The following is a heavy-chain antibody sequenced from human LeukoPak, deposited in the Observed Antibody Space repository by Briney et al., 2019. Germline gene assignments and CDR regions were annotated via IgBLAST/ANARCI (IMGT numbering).Heavy chain of an antibody. CDR2: ISGSGTTT. CDR3: ARDRVGSTVFDY. Sequence: GGSLRLSCAASGFIFSSYAMTWVRQAPGRGLEWLSTISGSGTTTYYVDSVKGRFTISRDNAKNSLYLQMNSLRAEDTAVYYCARDRVGSTVFDYWGQGTLVTVSS. D-gene: IGHD1-26*01. V-gene: IGHV3-23*01. J-gene: IGHJ4*02. CDR1: GFIFSSYA.